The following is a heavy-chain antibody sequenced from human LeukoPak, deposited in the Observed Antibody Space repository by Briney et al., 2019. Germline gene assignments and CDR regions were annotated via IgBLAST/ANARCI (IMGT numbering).Heavy chain of an antibody. CDR2: MNPNSGNT. D-gene: IGHD2-2*01. CDR3: ARRNIVVVPAAKYYYYYYYMDV. V-gene: IGHV1-8*01. Sequence: GASVKVSCEASGYTFTSYDINWVRQATGQGLEWMGWMNPNSGNTGYAQKFQGRVTMTRNTSISTAYMELSSLRSEDMAVYYCARRNIVVVPAAKYYYYYYYMDVWGKGTTVTVSS. J-gene: IGHJ6*03. CDR1: GYTFTSYD.